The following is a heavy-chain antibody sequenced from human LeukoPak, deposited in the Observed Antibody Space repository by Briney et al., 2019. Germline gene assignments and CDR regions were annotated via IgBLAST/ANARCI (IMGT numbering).Heavy chain of an antibody. D-gene: IGHD3-16*02. V-gene: IGHV3-74*01. CDR2: ISSNATTT. CDR3: AKFLSPVL. Sequence: PGGSLRLSCVASGFTIRNYSMHCVRHAPGKGLMWVSRISSNATTTNYADSVKGRFTISRDNAKNIVYLQMNSLSAEDTAVYYCAKFLSPVLWSEGTLVTVSS. J-gene: IGHJ4*02. CDR1: GFTIRNYS.